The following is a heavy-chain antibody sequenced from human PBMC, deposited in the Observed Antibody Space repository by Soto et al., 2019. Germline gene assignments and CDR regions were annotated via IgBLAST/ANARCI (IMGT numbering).Heavy chain of an antibody. CDR2: ISSSSYI. J-gene: IGHJ3*02. Sequence: GGSLRLSCAASGFTFSSYSMNWVRQAPGKGLEWVSSISSSSYIYYADSVKGRFTISRDNAKNSLYLQMNSLRAEDTAVYYCARDSHDYSNYNAFDIWGQGTMVTVSS. CDR1: GFTFSSYS. D-gene: IGHD4-4*01. CDR3: ARDSHDYSNYNAFDI. V-gene: IGHV3-21*01.